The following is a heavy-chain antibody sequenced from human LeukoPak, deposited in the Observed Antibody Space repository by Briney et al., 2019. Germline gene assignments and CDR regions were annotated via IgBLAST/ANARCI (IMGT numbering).Heavy chain of an antibody. V-gene: IGHV3-66*01. CDR1: GFTVSSNY. CDR2: IYGGGST. CDR3: ASKDPYDSRAYLLDY. J-gene: IGHJ4*02. Sequence: GGSLRLSCAASGFTVSSNYMSRVRQAPGKGLEWVSIIYGGGSTYYADSVKGRFTISRDSSKNTLYLQMNSLRAEDTAVYYCASKDPYDSRAYLLDYWGQGTLVTVSS. D-gene: IGHD3-22*01.